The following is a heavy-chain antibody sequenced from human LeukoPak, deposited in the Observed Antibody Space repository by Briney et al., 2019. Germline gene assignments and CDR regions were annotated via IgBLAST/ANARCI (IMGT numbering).Heavy chain of an antibody. CDR3: ARQPTYLDY. Sequence: SQTLSLTCTVSGGSISSGGYYWSWIRQHPGKGLEWIAYIYYSGSANYNPSLKSRVTMSVDTSKNQFSLNLSSVTAADTAVYYCARQPTYLDYWGQGTLVTVSS. J-gene: IGHJ4*02. V-gene: IGHV4-31*03. D-gene: IGHD1-14*01. CDR2: IYYSGSA. CDR1: GGSISSGGYY.